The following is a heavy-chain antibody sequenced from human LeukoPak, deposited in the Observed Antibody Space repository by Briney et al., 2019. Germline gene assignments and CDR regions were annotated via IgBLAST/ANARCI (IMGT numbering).Heavy chain of an antibody. CDR1: GFTFSSYA. V-gene: IGHV3-23*01. CDR3: AKGTVTISDY. CDR2: ISGSGGST. Sequence: GGSLRLSCAASGFTFSSYAVSWVRQAPGKGLEWVSAISGSGGSTYYAGSVKGRFTISRDNSKNTLYLQINSLRAEDTAVYYCAKGTVTISDYWGQGTLVTVSS. D-gene: IGHD4-17*01. J-gene: IGHJ4*02.